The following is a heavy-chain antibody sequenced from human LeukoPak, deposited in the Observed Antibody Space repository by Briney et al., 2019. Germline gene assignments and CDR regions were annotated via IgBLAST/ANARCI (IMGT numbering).Heavy chain of an antibody. V-gene: IGHV3-23*01. CDR1: GFTFKSYV. Sequence: PGGSLRLSCVASGFTFKSYVMNWVRRAPGKGLEWLATIYGSGVSISYADSVKGRFTISRDNSNNTLYLQMNSLRAEDTAMYYCAKDLGWELPAEAYWGQGILVTVSS. CDR2: IYGSGVSI. CDR3: AKDLGWELPAEAY. J-gene: IGHJ4*02. D-gene: IGHD1-26*01.